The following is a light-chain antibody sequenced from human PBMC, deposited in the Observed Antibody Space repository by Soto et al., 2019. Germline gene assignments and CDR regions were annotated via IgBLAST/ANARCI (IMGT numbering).Light chain of an antibody. CDR3: SSYAGRNNVV. V-gene: IGLV2-8*01. J-gene: IGLJ2*01. Sequence: QSALTQPPSASGSPGQSVTISCTGTSSDVGGYNYVSWYQQHPGKAPKLMIYXVTKRXSXVPDXFXGSKSGNTASLTVSGLQAEDEADYYCSSYAGRNNVVFGGGTKLTVL. CDR1: SSDVGGYNY. CDR2: XVT.